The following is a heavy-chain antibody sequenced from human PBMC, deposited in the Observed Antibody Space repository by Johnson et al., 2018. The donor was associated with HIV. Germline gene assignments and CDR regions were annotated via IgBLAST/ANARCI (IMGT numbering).Heavy chain of an antibody. Sequence: VQLVESGGGVVQPGRSLRLSCAASGFSFSSYAMHWVRQAPGKGLEWVSVIYSGDTTSYADSVKGRFTISRDNSRNTLYLQMSSLRAEDTAVYYCAREEGTDILTRGDAFDIWGQGTMVTVSS. CDR3: AREEGTDILTRGDAFDI. D-gene: IGHD3-9*01. V-gene: IGHV3-66*01. J-gene: IGHJ3*02. CDR2: IYSGDTT. CDR1: GFSFSSYA.